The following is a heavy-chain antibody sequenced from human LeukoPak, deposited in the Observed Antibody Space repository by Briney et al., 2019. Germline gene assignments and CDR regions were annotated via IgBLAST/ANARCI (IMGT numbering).Heavy chain of an antibody. D-gene: IGHD3-10*01. V-gene: IGHV3-48*01. CDR3: AKGLAGSGRTGYYMDV. CDR1: GFTFSSYS. CDR2: ISSSSSTI. Sequence: GGSLRLSCAASGFTFSSYSMNWVRQAPGKGLEWVSYISSSSSTIYYADSVKGRFTISRDNAKNSLYLQMNSRRAEDTAVYYCAKGLAGSGRTGYYMDVWGKGTTVTVSS. J-gene: IGHJ6*03.